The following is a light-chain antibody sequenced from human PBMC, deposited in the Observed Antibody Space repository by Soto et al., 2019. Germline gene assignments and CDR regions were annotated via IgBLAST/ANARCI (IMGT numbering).Light chain of an antibody. CDR2: LKSSGSY. V-gene: IGLV4-60*02. CDR1: SGHSNYA. J-gene: IGLJ3*02. Sequence: QPVLTQSSSASASLGSSVKLTCTLSSGHSNYAIAWHQQQSGKGPRYLMKLKSSGSYNKGSGVPDRFSGSSSGADRYLTISSLQFEDEADYYCETWDSSTLVFGGGTKLTVL. CDR3: ETWDSSTLV.